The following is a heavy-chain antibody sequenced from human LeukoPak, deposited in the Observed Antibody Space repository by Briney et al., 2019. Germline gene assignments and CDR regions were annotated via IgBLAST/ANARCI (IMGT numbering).Heavy chain of an antibody. J-gene: IGHJ4*02. Sequence: GASVKVSCKASGGTFSSYAISWVRQAPGQGLEWMGRIIPIFGTANYAQKFQGRVTITTGESTSTAYMELSSLRSEDTAVYYCARDRGGYYDFWSGYLSFDYWGQGTLVTVSS. V-gene: IGHV1-69*05. CDR3: ARDRGGYYDFWSGYLSFDY. CDR2: IIPIFGTA. D-gene: IGHD3-3*01. CDR1: GGTFSSYA.